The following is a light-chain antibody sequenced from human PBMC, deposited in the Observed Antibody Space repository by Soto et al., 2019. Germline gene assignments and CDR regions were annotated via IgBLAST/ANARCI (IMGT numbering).Light chain of an antibody. Sequence: QSVLTQPPSVSAAPGQKVTISCSGSSSNIGINFVSWYQQLPGTAPKLLIYDNSNRPSGIPDRFSGSKSGTSATLGITGLQTGDEADYYCETWDFSLNTVVFGGGTKLTVL. J-gene: IGLJ3*02. CDR1: SSNIGINF. V-gene: IGLV1-51*01. CDR3: ETWDFSLNTVV. CDR2: DNS.